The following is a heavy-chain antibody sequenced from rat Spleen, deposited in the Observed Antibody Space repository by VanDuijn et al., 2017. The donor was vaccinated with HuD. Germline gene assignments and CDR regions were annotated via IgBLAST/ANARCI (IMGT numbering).Heavy chain of an antibody. V-gene: IGHV5-7*01. CDR3: AREFDYFDY. J-gene: IGHJ2*01. CDR1: GFTFTNYN. Sequence: EVQLVESGGGLVQPGRSMKLSCAASGFTFTNYNMAWVRQAPKKGLEWVATTSYDGSTTNYRGSVKGRFTISRDNAKSTLYLQMDSLRSEDTATYYCAREFDYFDYWGQGVMVTVSS. CDR2: TSYDGSTT.